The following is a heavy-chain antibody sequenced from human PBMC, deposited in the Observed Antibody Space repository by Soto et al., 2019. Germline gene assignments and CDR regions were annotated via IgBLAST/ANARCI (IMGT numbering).Heavy chain of an antibody. V-gene: IGHV4-4*02. D-gene: IGHD3-9*01. CDR1: SGFMSGSNC. CDR3: ARERGILTGYYYFDY. J-gene: IGHJ4*02. Sequence: SENLSLNCDVSSGFMSGSNCWSGVSQPTGKGLEWSGELYHSGSTNYNPSLKSRVTISVDKSKNQFSLKLSSVPASDTAVYYCARERGILTGYYYFDYWGQGTLVTVSS. CDR2: LYHSGST.